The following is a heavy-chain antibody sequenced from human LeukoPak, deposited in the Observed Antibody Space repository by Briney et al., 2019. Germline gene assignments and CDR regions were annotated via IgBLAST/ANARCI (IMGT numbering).Heavy chain of an antibody. J-gene: IGHJ5*02. CDR3: ARDWSRYYDSSGYFET. CDR2: ISGSGGST. Sequence: GGSLRLSCAASGFTFSSYGMSWVRQAPGKGLEWVSAISGSGGSTYYADSVKGRFTISRDNSKNTLYLQMNSLRAEDTAVYYCARDWSRYYDSSGYFETWGQGTLVTVSS. D-gene: IGHD3-22*01. V-gene: IGHV3-23*01. CDR1: GFTFSSYG.